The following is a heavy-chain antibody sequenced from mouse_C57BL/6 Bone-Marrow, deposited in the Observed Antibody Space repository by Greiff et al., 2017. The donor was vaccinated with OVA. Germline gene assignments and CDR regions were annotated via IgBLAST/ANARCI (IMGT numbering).Heavy chain of an antibody. V-gene: IGHV1-81*01. CDR3: AGQLRDDCYLDD. J-gene: IGHJ1*03. CDR1: GYTFTSYC. Sequence: QVQLQQSGAELVRPGASVKLSCKASGYTFTSYCISWVKQRPGQGLEWIGKIDPRSGNTYYNEKFKGKATLTADKSSSTAYMQLSSLTSADSAVYFCAGQLRDDCYLDDWGKGTPVTVSS. CDR2: IDPRSGNT. D-gene: IGHD4-1*02.